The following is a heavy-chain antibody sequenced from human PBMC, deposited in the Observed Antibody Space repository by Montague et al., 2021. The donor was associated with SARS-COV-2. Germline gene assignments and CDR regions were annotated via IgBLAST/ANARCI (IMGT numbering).Heavy chain of an antibody. J-gene: IGHJ4*02. D-gene: IGHD3-9*01. Sequence: SETLSLTCTVSGVSVTDYYWGGSGKPPEKDLKGLEIFWTKRGTNLNPPLRIRVAFSVDTSKNQFSLRLTSVTATDTAFYYCVRHPHYDGLNGPPDFWDQGTLVTVPS. CDR1: GVSVTDYY. V-gene: IGHV4-4*08. CDR3: VRHPHYDGLNGPPDF. CDR2: FWTKRGT.